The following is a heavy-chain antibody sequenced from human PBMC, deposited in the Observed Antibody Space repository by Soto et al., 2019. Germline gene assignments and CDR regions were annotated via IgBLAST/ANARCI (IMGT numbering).Heavy chain of an antibody. CDR3: ARDFTYYYYYGMDV. Sequence: EVQLVESGGGLVKPGGSLRLSCAASGFTFSSYSMNWVRQAPGKGLEWVSSISSSSSYIYCADSVKGRFTISRDNAKNALYLQMNSLRAEDTAVYYCARDFTYYYYYGMDVWGQGTTVTVSS. D-gene: IGHD3-16*01. CDR1: GFTFSSYS. J-gene: IGHJ6*02. V-gene: IGHV3-21*01. CDR2: ISSSSSYI.